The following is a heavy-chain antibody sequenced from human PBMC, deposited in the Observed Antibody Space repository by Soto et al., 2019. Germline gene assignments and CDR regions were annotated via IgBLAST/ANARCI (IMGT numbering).Heavy chain of an antibody. CDR1: GDSISSGSY. CDR3: ARVHVMVVAGSTFDY. J-gene: IGHJ4*03. V-gene: IGHV4-38-2*02. D-gene: IGHD6-19*01. Sequence: TRSLTCTVSGDSISSGSYWGWIRQPPGEGPEWIASIYHGGTTFYNPSLKSRISISVDTSKNQFSLRLTSVTAADTATYYCARVHVMVVAGSTFDYWGPGTLVTVSS. CDR2: IYHGGTT.